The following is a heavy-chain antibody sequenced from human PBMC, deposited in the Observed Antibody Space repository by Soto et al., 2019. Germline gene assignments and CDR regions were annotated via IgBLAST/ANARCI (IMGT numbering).Heavy chain of an antibody. D-gene: IGHD4-17*01. J-gene: IGHJ6*02. CDR2: IYYSGST. CDR3: ARGSVTTGHYYYYYGMDV. CDR1: GGSISSYY. V-gene: IGHV4-59*01. Sequence: SETLSLTCTVSGGSISSYYWSWIRQPPGKGLEWIGYIYYSGSTNYNPSLKSRVTISVDTSENQFSLKLSSVTAADTAVYYCARGSVTTGHYYYYYGMDVWGQGTTVTVS.